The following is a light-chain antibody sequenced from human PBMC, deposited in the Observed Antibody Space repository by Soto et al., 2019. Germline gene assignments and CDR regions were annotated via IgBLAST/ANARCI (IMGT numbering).Light chain of an antibody. Sequence: EILMTQSPATLSVSPGERDTLSCRASQSLSRNLAWYQQKPGQAPRLLIYGASTRASGVPARFRGSGSGTEFTLTLRSLQSEDFALYYCQHYHDWPPAFTFGPGTKVHL. CDR2: GAS. CDR1: QSLSRN. V-gene: IGKV3-15*01. J-gene: IGKJ3*01. CDR3: QHYHDWPPAFT.